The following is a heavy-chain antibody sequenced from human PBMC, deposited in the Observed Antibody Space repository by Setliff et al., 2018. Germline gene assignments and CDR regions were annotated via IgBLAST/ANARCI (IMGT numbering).Heavy chain of an antibody. V-gene: IGHV4-61*09. CDR1: GGSMNSGSYY. CDR3: ARASSGWYSAYYYYMDV. CDR2: IYTSWST. J-gene: IGHJ6*03. D-gene: IGHD6-19*01. Sequence: PSETLSLTCTVSGGSMNSGSYYWSFIRQPAGKGLEWIGQIYTSWSTNYNPSLKSRVTISLDTSKNQFSLNLTSVTAADTAVYYCARASSGWYSAYYYYMDVWGKGTTVTVSS.